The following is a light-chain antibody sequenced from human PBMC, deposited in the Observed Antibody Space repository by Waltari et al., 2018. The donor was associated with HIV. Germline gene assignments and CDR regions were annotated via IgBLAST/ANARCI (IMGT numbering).Light chain of an antibody. V-gene: IGLV2-14*03. J-gene: IGLJ3*02. CDR1: NIDIASYNS. Sequence: QSALTQPASVSGSPGQSITISCTGTNIDIASYNSVSWYQQHPGKAPKLIIFGVTNRPSGVPDRFSGSKSGATASLTISGLQIEDEADYYCSSYTAIGPWAFGGGTKLTV. CDR3: SSYTAIGPWA. CDR2: GVT.